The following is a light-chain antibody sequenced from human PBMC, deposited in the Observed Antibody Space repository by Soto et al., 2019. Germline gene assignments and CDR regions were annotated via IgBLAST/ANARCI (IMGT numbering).Light chain of an antibody. J-gene: IGKJ1*01. V-gene: IGKV3-11*01. CDR1: QRVSNNY. Sequence: EIVLTQSPGTLSLSPGARATLSCRASQRVSNNYLAWYQQKPGQAPRLLIYGASNRAAGVPARFSGSGSGTDFTLTISDVEPEDFAVYYCHQRQSWPRTFGQGTKVDIK. CDR2: GAS. CDR3: HQRQSWPRT.